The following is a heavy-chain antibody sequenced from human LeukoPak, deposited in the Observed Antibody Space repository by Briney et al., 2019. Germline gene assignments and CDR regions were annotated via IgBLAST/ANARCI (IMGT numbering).Heavy chain of an antibody. CDR1: GGSISSYY. CDR3: ARDNPPRTLDAFDI. CDR2: IYTSGST. D-gene: IGHD1-14*01. V-gene: IGHV4-4*07. J-gene: IGHJ3*02. Sequence: NPSETLPLTCTVSGGSISSYYWSWIRQPAGKGLEWIGRIYTSGSTNYNPSLKSRVTMSVDTSKNQFSLKLSSVTAADTAVYYCARDNPPRTLDAFDIWGQGTMVTVSS.